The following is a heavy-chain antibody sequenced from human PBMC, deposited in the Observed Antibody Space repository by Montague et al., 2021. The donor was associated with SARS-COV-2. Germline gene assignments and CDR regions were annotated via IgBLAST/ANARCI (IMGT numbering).Heavy chain of an antibody. D-gene: IGHD5-18*01. Sequence: SETLSLTCVVYGGSFSGYYWSWICQPPGKGLEWIGEINHSGSTNXNPSLKSRVTISVDTSKKQFSLRLNSVTAADTAVYYCARGGGYSYGALDYWGQGTLVTVSS. J-gene: IGHJ4*02. V-gene: IGHV4-34*01. CDR3: ARGGGYSYGALDY. CDR1: GGSFSGYY. CDR2: INHSGST.